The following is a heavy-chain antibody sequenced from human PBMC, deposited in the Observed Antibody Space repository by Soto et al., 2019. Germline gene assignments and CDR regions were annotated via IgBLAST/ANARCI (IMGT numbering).Heavy chain of an antibody. CDR2: ISGSGGST. CDR3: AKAYDYIWGSHRYGNDAFDI. CDR1: GFTFSSYA. J-gene: IGHJ3*02. V-gene: IGHV3-23*01. D-gene: IGHD3-16*01. Sequence: EVQLLESGGGLVQPGGSLRLSCAASGFTFSSYAMSWVRQAPGKGLEWVSAISGSGGSTYYADSVKGRFTISRDNSKNTLYLQMNSLRAEDTAVYYCAKAYDYIWGSHRYGNDAFDIWGQGTMVTVSS.